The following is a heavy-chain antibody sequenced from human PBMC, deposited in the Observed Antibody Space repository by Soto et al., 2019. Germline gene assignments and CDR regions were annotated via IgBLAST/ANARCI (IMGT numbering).Heavy chain of an antibody. CDR1: GGSISSGGYY. Sequence: PSETLSLTCTVSGGSISSGGYYWTWIRQHPGEGLEWVGYIYYSGSTYYNPSLKSRVTISVDTSKNHFSLKLSSVTAADTAVYYCARGGVVDGMDVWGQGTTVTVSS. CDR3: ARGGVVDGMDV. J-gene: IGHJ6*01. V-gene: IGHV4-31*03. CDR2: IYYSGST. D-gene: IGHD2-15*01.